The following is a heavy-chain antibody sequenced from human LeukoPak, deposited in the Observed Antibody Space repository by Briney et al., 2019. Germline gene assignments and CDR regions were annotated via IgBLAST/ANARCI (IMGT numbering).Heavy chain of an antibody. CDR1: GFTVSNNY. Sequence: GGSLRLSCAASGFTVSNNYMSWVRQAPGKGLEWVSVIYSGGSTYYADPVKGRFTISRDSSKNTLYLQMNSLRAEDTAVYYCARDGPIYCSGGSCYPDLFFDYRGQGTLVTVSS. J-gene: IGHJ4*02. CDR3: ARDGPIYCSGGSCYPDLFFDY. CDR2: IYSGGST. D-gene: IGHD2-15*01. V-gene: IGHV3-53*05.